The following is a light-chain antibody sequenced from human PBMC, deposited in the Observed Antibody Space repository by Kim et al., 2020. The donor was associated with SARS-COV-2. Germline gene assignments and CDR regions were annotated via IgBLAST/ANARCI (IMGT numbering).Light chain of an antibody. V-gene: IGLV4-69*01. CDR3: QTWDTNSSWV. J-gene: IGLJ3*02. CDR2: VNSDGSH. Sequence: KVHCTRTTGNSGDRNTWHPQQPHKGPRSLMKVNSDGSHYKGDGISDRFSGSSSGAERYLTISSLQSEDEGDYYCQTWDTNSSWVFGGGTQLTVL. CDR1: TGNSGDR.